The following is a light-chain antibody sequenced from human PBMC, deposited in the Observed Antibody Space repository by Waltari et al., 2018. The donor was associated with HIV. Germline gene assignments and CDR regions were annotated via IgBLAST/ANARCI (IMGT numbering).Light chain of an antibody. CDR3: QQYNNWPPYT. CDR2: DAS. J-gene: IGKJ2*01. V-gene: IGKV3-15*01. CDR1: QKVRGA. Sequence: EIVLTQSPATLSVSPGTRATLSCRTSQKVRGALAWYQQKPGQAPRLLIFDASTRATGAPPRFSGGGSGTEFTLTISSLQSEDSALYYCQQYNNWPPYTVGQGTKLEIK.